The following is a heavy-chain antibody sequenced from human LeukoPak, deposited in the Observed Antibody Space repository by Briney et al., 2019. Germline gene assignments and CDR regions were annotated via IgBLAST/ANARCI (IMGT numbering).Heavy chain of an antibody. CDR1: GFSLSNARMG. V-gene: IGHV2-26*01. Sequence: SGPTLVKPTETLTLTCTVSGFSLSNARMGVSWIRQPPGKALEWLAHIFSNDEKSYSTSLKSRLTISKDSSKSQVVLTMTNMDPVDTATYYCARIAEYSSSPGFDYWGQGTLVTVSS. CDR2: IFSNDEK. D-gene: IGHD6-6*01. J-gene: IGHJ4*02. CDR3: ARIAEYSSSPGFDY.